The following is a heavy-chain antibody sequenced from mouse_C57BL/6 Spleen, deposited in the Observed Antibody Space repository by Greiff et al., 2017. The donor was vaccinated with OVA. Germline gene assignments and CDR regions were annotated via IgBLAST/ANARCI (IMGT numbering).Heavy chain of an antibody. Sequence: DVKLVESGGGLVKPGGSLKLSCAASGFTFSDYGMHWVRQAPEKGLEWVAYISSGSSTIYYADTVKGRFTISRDKAKNTLFLQMTSLRSEDTAMYYCAIITTGAMDYWGQGTSVTVSS. CDR1: GFTFSDYG. J-gene: IGHJ4*01. CDR3: AIITTGAMDY. CDR2: ISSGSSTI. V-gene: IGHV5-17*01. D-gene: IGHD1-1*01.